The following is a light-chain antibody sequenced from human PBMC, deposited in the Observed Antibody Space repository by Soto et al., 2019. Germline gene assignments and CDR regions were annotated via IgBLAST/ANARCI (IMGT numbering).Light chain of an antibody. CDR3: SSYTDRSGLDVE. V-gene: IGLV2-14*03. Sequence: QSALTQPASVSGSLGQSITISCTGTTSDIGTYDYVSWYQQHPGKAPKLMIYDVSNRPSGVSSRFSGSKSGNTASLTISGLQADDEADYYCSSYTDRSGLDVEFGGGTKLTVL. CDR1: TSDIGTYDY. J-gene: IGLJ2*01. CDR2: DVS.